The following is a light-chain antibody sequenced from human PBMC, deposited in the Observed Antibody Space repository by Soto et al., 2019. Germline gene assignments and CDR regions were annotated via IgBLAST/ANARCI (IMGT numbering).Light chain of an antibody. V-gene: IGLV2-23*01. CDR1: TSDVGAYNL. CDR3: CSYAGSATDV. J-gene: IGLJ1*01. Sequence: QSALTQPASVSGSPGQSLTISCTGTTSDVGAYNLVSWYQHHPGKAPKLIIYEGTKRPSGVSYRFSGSKSGASASLTISGLQAEDEADYFCCSYAGSATDVFGTGTKLTVL. CDR2: EGT.